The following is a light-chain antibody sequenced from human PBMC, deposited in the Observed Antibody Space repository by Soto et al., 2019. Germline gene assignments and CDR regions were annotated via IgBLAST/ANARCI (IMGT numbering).Light chain of an antibody. CDR1: SSDVGGYGY. Sequence: QSLLTQPASVSGSPGQSIAISCTGTSSDVGGYGYVSWYQQHPGKAPKLMIYDVSNRPSGVSNRFSGSKSDNTASLTISGLQAEDEADYYCSSYTSSSTYVFGTGTKVT. CDR3: SSYTSSSTYV. J-gene: IGLJ1*01. V-gene: IGLV2-14*01. CDR2: DVS.